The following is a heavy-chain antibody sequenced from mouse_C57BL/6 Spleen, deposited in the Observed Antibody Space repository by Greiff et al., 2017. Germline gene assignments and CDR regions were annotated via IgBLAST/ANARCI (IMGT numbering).Heavy chain of an antibody. CDR3: TRFITTVVADD. D-gene: IGHD1-1*01. V-gene: IGHV1-15*01. J-gene: IGHJ2*01. CDR2: IDPETGGT. Sequence: QVQLQQSGAELVRPGASVTLSCKASGYTFTDYEMHWVKQTPVHGLEWIGAIDPETGGTAYNQKFKGKAILTADKSSSTAYMELRSLTSEDSAVYYCTRFITTVVADDWGQGTTLTVSS. CDR1: GYTFTDYE.